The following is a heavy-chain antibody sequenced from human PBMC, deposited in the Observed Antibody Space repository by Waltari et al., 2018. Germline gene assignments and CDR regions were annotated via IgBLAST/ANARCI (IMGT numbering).Heavy chain of an antibody. CDR1: GGSISSSSYY. D-gene: IGHD6-13*01. CDR3: ARQWAAAVLWYFDY. CDR2: IYHSGST. J-gene: IGHJ4*02. Sequence: QLQLQESGPGLVKPSETLSLTCTVSGGSISSSSYYWGWIRQPPGKGLEWIGSIYHSGSTYYNPSLKSRVTISVDTSKNQFSLKLSSVTAADTAVYYCARQWAAAVLWYFDYWGQGTLVTVSS. V-gene: IGHV4-39*01.